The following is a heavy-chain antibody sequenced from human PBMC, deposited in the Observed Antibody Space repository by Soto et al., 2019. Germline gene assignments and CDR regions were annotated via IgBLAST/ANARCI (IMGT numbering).Heavy chain of an antibody. J-gene: IGHJ3*02. V-gene: IGHV1-69*13. D-gene: IGHD2-15*01. Sequence: ASVKVSCKASGGTFSSYAISWVRQAPGQGLEWMGGIIPIFGTANYAQKFQGRVTITADESTSTAYMELSSLRSEDTAVYYCARSGSVVAATNLHAFDIWGQGTMVTVSS. CDR2: IIPIFGTA. CDR3: ARSGSVVAATNLHAFDI. CDR1: GGTFSSYA.